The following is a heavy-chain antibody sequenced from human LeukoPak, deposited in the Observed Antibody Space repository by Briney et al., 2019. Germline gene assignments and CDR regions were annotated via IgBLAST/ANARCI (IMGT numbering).Heavy chain of an antibody. J-gene: IGHJ4*02. CDR2: ISGSGGST. D-gene: IGHD3-3*01. CDR1: GLTFSSYA. CDR3: AKRNYDFWSGYYRRAENHFDY. V-gene: IGHV3-23*01. Sequence: GGSLRLSCAASGLTFSSYAMSWVRQAPGKGLEWVSAISGSGGSTYYADSVKGRFTISRDNSKTTLYLQMNSLRAEDTAIYYCAKRNYDFWSGYYRRAENHFDYWGQGTLVTVSS.